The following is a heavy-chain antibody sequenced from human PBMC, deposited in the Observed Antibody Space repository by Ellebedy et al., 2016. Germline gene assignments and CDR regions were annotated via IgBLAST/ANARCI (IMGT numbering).Heavy chain of an antibody. J-gene: IGHJ6*02. CDR1: SGSISSYS. D-gene: IGHD3-10*01. Sequence: SETLSLTCIISSGSISSYSWSWVRQPPGKGLEWIGYVSDRGNTNYNPSLKSRVTISADTSKNHFSLSLRSVTVADTAVNYCARAGSRAVWFGESIGTRYYYHGMDVWGQGATVTVSS. CDR3: ARAGSRAVWFGESIGTRYYYHGMDV. CDR2: VSDRGNT. V-gene: IGHV4-59*01.